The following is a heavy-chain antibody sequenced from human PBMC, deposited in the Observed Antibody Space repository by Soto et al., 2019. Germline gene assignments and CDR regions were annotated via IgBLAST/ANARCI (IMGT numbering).Heavy chain of an antibody. CDR2: SGLSGNNI. Sequence: QVQLVESGGGLVKPGGSLRLSCAASGFTFSDYYMSWIRQTPEKGLAWVSYSGLSGNNIYYENSVKGRFTISRDNAKNSLSLQMNSRRAEDTAIYYSARRTATPSRDVDSWGQGTVVTVSS. D-gene: IGHD5-18*01. V-gene: IGHV3-11*01. CDR1: GFTFSDYY. J-gene: IGHJ4*02. CDR3: ARRTATPSRDVDS.